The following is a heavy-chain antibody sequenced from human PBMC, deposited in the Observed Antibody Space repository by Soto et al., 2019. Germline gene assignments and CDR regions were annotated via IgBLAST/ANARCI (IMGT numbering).Heavy chain of an antibody. D-gene: IGHD6-13*01. J-gene: IGHJ4*02. V-gene: IGHV1-8*01. CDR1: GYGLTSYD. CDR3: ARGQRIAAAGSLGY. Sequence: TSVEVNCKACGYGLTSYDMNWVRQATGQGLEWMGWMNPNSGNTGYAQKFQGRVTMTRNTSISTAYMELSSLRSEDTAVYYCARGQRIAAAGSLGYWGQGTLVTVSS. CDR2: MNPNSGNT.